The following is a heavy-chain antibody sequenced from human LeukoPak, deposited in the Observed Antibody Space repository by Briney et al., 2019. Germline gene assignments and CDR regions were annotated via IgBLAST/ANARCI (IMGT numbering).Heavy chain of an antibody. V-gene: IGHV3-23*01. CDR1: GFSFSSYA. J-gene: IGHJ4*02. D-gene: IGHD6-13*01. Sequence: GGSLRLSCAASGFSFSSYAMTWARQAPVKGLEWVATVSGSGDRMYHADSAKGRFTISRDNSKNTIYLQMNSLRAEDTALYYCAKAAAAPGFDFRGQGTLVTVSS. CDR2: VSGSGDRM. CDR3: AKAAAAPGFDF.